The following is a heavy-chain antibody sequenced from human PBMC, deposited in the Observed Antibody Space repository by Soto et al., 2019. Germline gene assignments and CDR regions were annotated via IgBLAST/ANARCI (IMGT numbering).Heavy chain of an antibody. J-gene: IGHJ6*02. Sequence: PGGSLRLSCTASGFTFGDYAMSWFRQAPGKGLEWVGFIRSKAYGGTTEYAASVKGRFTISRDDSKSIAYLQMNSLKTEDTAVYYCTREVPAAISYYYYGMDVWGQGTTVTVSS. D-gene: IGHD2-2*01. CDR3: TREVPAAISYYYYGMDV. CDR2: IRSKAYGGTT. CDR1: GFTFGDYA. V-gene: IGHV3-49*03.